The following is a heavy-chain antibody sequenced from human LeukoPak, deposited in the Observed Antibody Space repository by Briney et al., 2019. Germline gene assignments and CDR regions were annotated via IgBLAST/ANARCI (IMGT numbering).Heavy chain of an antibody. CDR3: AREAAVAGKVDY. D-gene: IGHD6-19*01. V-gene: IGHV1-46*01. J-gene: IGHJ4*02. CDR2: INPSGGST. Sequence: ASVKVSCKASGYTFTSYYMHWVRQAPGQGLEWMGIINPSGGSTSYAQKFQGRVTMTRDTSASTVYMELSSLRSEDTAVYYCAREAAVAGKVDYWGQGTLATVSS. CDR1: GYTFTSYY.